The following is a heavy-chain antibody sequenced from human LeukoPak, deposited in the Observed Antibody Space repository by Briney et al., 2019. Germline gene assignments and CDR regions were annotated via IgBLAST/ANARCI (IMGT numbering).Heavy chain of an antibody. CDR1: GYTFTGYY. Sequence: GASVKVSCKASGYTFTGYYMHWVRQAPGQGLEWMGWMNPNSGNTGYAQKFQGRVTMTRNTSISTAYMELSSLRSEDTAVYYCARGRRRYSSRDNWFDPWGQGTLVTVSS. CDR2: MNPNSGNT. V-gene: IGHV1-8*02. CDR3: ARGRRRYSSRDNWFDP. J-gene: IGHJ5*02. D-gene: IGHD2-15*01.